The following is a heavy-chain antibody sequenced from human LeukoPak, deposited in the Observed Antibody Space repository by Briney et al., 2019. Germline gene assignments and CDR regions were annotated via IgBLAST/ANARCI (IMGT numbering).Heavy chain of an antibody. Sequence: PGGSLRLSCAASGFTFSSYAMGWVRQAPGKGLEWVSAISGSGGSTYYADSVKGRFTISRDNSKNTLYLQMNSLRAEDTAVYYCAKDPQHDYGDSYEDYWGQGTLVTVSS. V-gene: IGHV3-23*01. J-gene: IGHJ4*02. CDR2: ISGSGGST. CDR3: AKDPQHDYGDSYEDY. CDR1: GFTFSSYA. D-gene: IGHD4-17*01.